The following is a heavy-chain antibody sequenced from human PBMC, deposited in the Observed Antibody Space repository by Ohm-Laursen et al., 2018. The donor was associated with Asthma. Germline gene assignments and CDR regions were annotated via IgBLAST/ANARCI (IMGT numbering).Heavy chain of an antibody. Sequence: GTLSLTCTVSGGSVSSGSYYWSWIRQPPGKGLEWIGYIYYSGSTNYNPSLKSRVTISVDTSKNQFSLKLSSVTAADTAVYYCARDYRFGEKGRNYYYYGMDVWGQGTTVTVSS. D-gene: IGHD3-10*01. CDR1: GGSVSSGSYY. CDR3: ARDYRFGEKGRNYYYYGMDV. CDR2: IYYSGST. J-gene: IGHJ6*02. V-gene: IGHV4-61*01.